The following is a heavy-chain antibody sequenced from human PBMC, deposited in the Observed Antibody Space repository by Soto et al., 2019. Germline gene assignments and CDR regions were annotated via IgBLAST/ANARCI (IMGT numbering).Heavy chain of an antibody. D-gene: IGHD6-19*01. J-gene: IGHJ4*02. V-gene: IGHV1-3*01. CDR3: ARGSPAGPHYFDP. Sequence: GASVKVSCKASGYTFTNSSMHWVRQAPGQRLEWMGWINPVSGYTKYSQNFQDRVTMTRDTSATTAYMELNSLTSEDTAIYYCARGSPAGPHYFDPWGQGTLVTVPQ. CDR1: GYTFTNSS. CDR2: INPVSGYT.